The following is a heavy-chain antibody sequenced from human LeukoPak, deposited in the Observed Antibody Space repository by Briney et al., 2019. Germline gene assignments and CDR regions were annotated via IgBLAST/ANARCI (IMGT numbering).Heavy chain of an antibody. V-gene: IGHV3-74*01. D-gene: IGHD2/OR15-2a*01. CDR2: ISADESTT. CDR3: ARDFSFDP. Sequence: PGRSLRLSCAASGFTFSSSWMNWVRQAPGKGLVWVPRISADESTTTYADSVKGRFTISRDNAKNTLYLQMNSLRAEDTAVYYCARDFSFDPWGQGTLVTVSS. J-gene: IGHJ5*02. CDR1: GFTFSSSW.